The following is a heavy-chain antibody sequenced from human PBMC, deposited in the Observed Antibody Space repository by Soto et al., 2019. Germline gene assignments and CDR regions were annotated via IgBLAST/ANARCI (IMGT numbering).Heavy chain of an antibody. J-gene: IGHJ2*01. CDR2: ISAYNGYT. V-gene: IGHV1-18*01. D-gene: IGHD3-9*01. CDR3: SRVVPNYLLTNSFLYHDL. Sequence: QVQLVQSGAEVKKPRASVKVSCKASGYTFTNYAITWVRQAPGHGLEWMGWISAYNGYTIHPQKFQGRVTMTPDTSARTANMELSSLGFDDTAIYYCSRVVPNYLLTNSFLYHDLWGRGTLVTVSS. CDR1: GYTFTNYA.